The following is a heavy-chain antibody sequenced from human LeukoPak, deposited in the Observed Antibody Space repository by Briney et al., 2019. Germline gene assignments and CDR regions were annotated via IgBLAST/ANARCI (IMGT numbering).Heavy chain of an antibody. D-gene: IGHD3-10*01. CDR2: IYYIGST. Sequence: PSQTLSLTCTVSGRSISSGGYYWSWIRQHPGKGLEWIGYIYYIGSTYYNPSLKSRVTISVDTSKNQFSLKLSSVTAADTAVYYCASFLMVRGVIIMDYWGQGTLVTVSS. CDR3: ASFLMVRGVIIMDY. CDR1: GRSISSGGYY. V-gene: IGHV4-31*03. J-gene: IGHJ4*02.